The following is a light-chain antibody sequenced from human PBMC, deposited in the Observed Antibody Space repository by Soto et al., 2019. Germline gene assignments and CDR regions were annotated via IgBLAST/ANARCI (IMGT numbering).Light chain of an antibody. CDR1: QGISSA. V-gene: IGKV1D-13*01. CDR2: DAS. CDR3: QQFNNYPYT. Sequence: AIQLTQSPSSLSASVGDRVTITCRASQGISSALAWYQQKPGKAPKLLIYDASSLESGVPSRFSGSGSGTDFTLTISRLQPEDFATYYCQQFNNYPYTFGQGTKVDIK. J-gene: IGKJ2*01.